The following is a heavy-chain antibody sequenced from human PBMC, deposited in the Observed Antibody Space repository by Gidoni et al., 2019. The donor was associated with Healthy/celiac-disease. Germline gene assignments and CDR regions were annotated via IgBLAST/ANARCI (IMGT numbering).Heavy chain of an antibody. J-gene: IGHJ3*02. Sequence: FTFSSYGMHWVRQAPGKGLEWVAVISYDGSNQYYADSVKGRFTISRDNSKNTLYLQMNSLRAEDTAVYYCAKGGLGVHDAFDIWGQGTMVTVSS. D-gene: IGHD3-16*01. CDR1: FTFSSYG. CDR2: ISYDGSNQ. CDR3: AKGGLGVHDAFDI. V-gene: IGHV3-30*18.